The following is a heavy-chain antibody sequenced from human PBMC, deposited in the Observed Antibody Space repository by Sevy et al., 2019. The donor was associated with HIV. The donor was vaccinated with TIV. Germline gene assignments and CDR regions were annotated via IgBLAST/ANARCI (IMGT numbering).Heavy chain of an antibody. CDR2: ISYDGTNK. J-gene: IGHJ5*02. Sequence: GGSLRLSCAASGFTFSSYAMHWVRQAPGKGLECVAVISYDGTNKYYADSVKGRFTISRDNSKKILYVQMNSLRGEDTAVYYCARDQHDYAGNVRTGWFDPWGQGTLVTVSS. V-gene: IGHV3-30-3*01. CDR3: ARDQHDYAGNVRTGWFDP. D-gene: IGHD4-17*01. CDR1: GFTFSSYA.